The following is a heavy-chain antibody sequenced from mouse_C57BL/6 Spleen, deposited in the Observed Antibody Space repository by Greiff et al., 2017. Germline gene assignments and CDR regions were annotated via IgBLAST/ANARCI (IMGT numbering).Heavy chain of an antibody. D-gene: IGHD1-1*01. CDR2: IYPGSGST. CDR1: GYTFTSYW. J-gene: IGHJ2*01. Sequence: QVQLQQPGAELVKPGASVTMSCKASGYTFTSYWITWVKQRPGQGLEWIGDIYPGSGSTNYNEKFKSKATLTVDTSYSTAYMQLSSLTSEDSAVYYCAKLTTVVASFDDWGQGTTLTVSS. V-gene: IGHV1-55*01. CDR3: AKLTTVVASFDD.